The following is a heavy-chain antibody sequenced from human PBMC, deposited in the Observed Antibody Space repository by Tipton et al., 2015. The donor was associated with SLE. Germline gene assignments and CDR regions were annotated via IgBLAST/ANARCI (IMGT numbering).Heavy chain of an antibody. Sequence: TLSLTCTVSGGSISNRAYYWGWIRQSPGKGLEWIGSFSYTGTTYYNPSLKSRITISVDTSKNQFSLRLSSVTAADMAVYFCTRLRGRFFDNCGSYHFDFWGQGTLVTVSS. CDR1: GGSISNRAYY. CDR2: FSYTGTT. V-gene: IGHV4-39*01. J-gene: IGHJ4*02. CDR3: TRLRGRFFDNCGSYHFDF. D-gene: IGHD3-22*01.